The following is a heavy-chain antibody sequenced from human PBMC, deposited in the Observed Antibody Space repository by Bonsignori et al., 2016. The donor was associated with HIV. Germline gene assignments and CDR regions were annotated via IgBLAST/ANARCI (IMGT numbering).Heavy chain of an antibody. V-gene: IGHV4-39*01. CDR1: GGSTNSNSHY. Sequence: QLHLQESGPGLVKPSETLSLTCSVSGGSTNSNSHYWGWIRQPPGKGLEWIGSLFYSGRTYYKPSLKSRVTISIDMSRNQFSLRLSPVTAADTAVYFCARGENIVVVSSFDDWGQGNPGHRLL. CDR2: LFYSGRT. CDR3: ARGENIVVVSSFDD. D-gene: IGHD2-21*01. J-gene: IGHJ4*02.